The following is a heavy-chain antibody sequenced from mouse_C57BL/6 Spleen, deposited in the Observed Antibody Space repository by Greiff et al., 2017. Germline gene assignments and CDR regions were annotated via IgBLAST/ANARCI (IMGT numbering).Heavy chain of an antibody. CDR2: IDPETGGT. D-gene: IGHD2-1*01. Sequence: QVHVKQSGAELVRPGASVTLSCKASGYTFTDYEMHWVKQTPVHGLEWIGAIDPETGGTAYNQKFKGKAILTADKSSSTAYMELRSLTSEDSAVYYCTRGFYYGNPAWFAYWGQGTLVTVAA. J-gene: IGHJ3*01. V-gene: IGHV1-15*01. CDR3: TRGFYYGNPAWFAY. CDR1: GYTFTDYE.